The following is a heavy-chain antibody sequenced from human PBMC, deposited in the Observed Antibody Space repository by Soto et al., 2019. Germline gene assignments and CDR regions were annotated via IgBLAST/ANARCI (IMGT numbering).Heavy chain of an antibody. CDR2: ITQSGST. V-gene: IGHV4-34*02. CDR3: ARDPHASAFDV. Sequence: VQLQQWGAGLLKPSETLSLTCAVYGSSLAGYDWSWVRQPPGKGLEWVGAITQSGSTNYDPSLKSRVTISMATSRNQFSLRLSAVTPADTAKYYCARDPHASAFDVWGRGTMVTVSS. CDR1: GSSLAGYD. J-gene: IGHJ3*01.